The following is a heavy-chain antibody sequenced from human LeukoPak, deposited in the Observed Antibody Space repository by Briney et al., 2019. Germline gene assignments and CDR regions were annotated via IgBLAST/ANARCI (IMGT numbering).Heavy chain of an antibody. J-gene: IGHJ4*02. V-gene: IGHV3-30*02. CDR3: ANQHYYDSSDYYPLDY. D-gene: IGHD3-22*01. Sequence: GGSLRLSCAASGFTFSSYGMHWVRQAPGKGLEWVAFIRYDGSNKYYADSVKGRFTISRDNSKNTLYLQMNSLRAEDTAVYYCANQHYYDSSDYYPLDYWGQGTLVTVSS. CDR1: GFTFSSYG. CDR2: IRYDGSNK.